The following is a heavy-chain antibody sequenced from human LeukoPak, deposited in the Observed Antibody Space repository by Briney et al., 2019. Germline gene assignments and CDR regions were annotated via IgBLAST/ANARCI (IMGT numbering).Heavy chain of an antibody. J-gene: IGHJ5*02. CDR1: GYSFTDYY. CDR2: INPNSGGK. Sequence: ASVKVSCKTSGYSFTDYYMHWVRQAPGQGLEWMGWINPNSGGKISAQKFQGRVTMTRDTSISTVYMEVSWLTSDDTAIYYCARADRLHGGPYLIGPWGQGTLVTVSS. D-gene: IGHD2-21*01. V-gene: IGHV1-2*02. CDR3: ARADRLHGGPYLIGP.